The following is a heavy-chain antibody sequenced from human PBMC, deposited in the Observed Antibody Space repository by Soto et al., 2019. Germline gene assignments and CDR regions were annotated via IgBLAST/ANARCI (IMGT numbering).Heavy chain of an antibody. CDR3: AHRWGYGSAENWFDP. D-gene: IGHD3-10*01. CDR1: GFSLITSGVG. Sequence: QITVKESGPTLVKPTQTLTLTCTFSGFSLITSGVGVGWIRQPPGKALEWVALVYWDYDRRYSPSLQSRLTLTKDTSKNQVVLTMTNMDPVDTATYYCAHRWGYGSAENWFDPWGQGTLVTVSS. V-gene: IGHV2-5*02. CDR2: VYWDYDR. J-gene: IGHJ5*02.